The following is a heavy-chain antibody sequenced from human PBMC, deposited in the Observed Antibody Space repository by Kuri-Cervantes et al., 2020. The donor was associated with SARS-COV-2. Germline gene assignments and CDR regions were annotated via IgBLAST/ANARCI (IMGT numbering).Heavy chain of an antibody. CDR2: IYYSGST. CDR1: GEAFSGYY. D-gene: IGHD3-22*01. J-gene: IGHJ4*02. V-gene: IGHV4-39*01. Sequence: QTLSLTCAFYGEAFSGYYWGWIRXPPGKGLEWXGXIYYSGSTYYNPSLKSRVTISVDTSKNQFSLKLSSVTAADTAVYYCARRXGLNGLDYWGQGTLVIVSS. CDR3: ARRXGLNGLDY.